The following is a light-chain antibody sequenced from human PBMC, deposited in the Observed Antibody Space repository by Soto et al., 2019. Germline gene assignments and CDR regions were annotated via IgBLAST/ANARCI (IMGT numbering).Light chain of an antibody. J-gene: IGLJ3*02. CDR3: SSWTSSTTQV. CDR1: SSDVGGFDF. CDR2: EVN. Sequence: QSALTQPASVSGSLGQSITISCTGTSSDVGGFDFVSWYQQHPGKAPKLMIYEVNNRPSGVSNRFSGSKSGNTASLTISVLQAEDEADYYCSSWTSSTTQVLGGGTQLTVL. V-gene: IGLV2-14*01.